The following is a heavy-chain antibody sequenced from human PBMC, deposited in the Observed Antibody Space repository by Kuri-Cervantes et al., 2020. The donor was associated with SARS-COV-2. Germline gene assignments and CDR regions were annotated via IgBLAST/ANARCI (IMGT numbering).Heavy chain of an antibody. CDR3: ARSHKDIVVVPAARGYYYGMDV. V-gene: IGHV3-33*08. D-gene: IGHD2-2*01. CDR1: GSTFSSYA. CDR2: IWYDGSNK. Sequence: GESLKISCAASGSTFSSYAMHWVRQAPGKGLEWVAVIWYDGSNKYYADSVKGRFTISRDNSKNTLYLQMNSLRAEDTAVYYCARSHKDIVVVPAARGYYYGMDVWGQGTTVTVSS. J-gene: IGHJ6*02.